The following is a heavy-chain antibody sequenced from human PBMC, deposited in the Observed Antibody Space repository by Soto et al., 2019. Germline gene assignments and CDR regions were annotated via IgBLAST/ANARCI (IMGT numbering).Heavy chain of an antibody. D-gene: IGHD3-10*01. V-gene: IGHV3-33*01. J-gene: IGHJ4*02. Sequence: VGSLRLSCAASGFTFSSYGMHWVRQAPGKGLEWVAVIWYDGSNKYYADSVKSRFTISRDNSKDTLYLQMNSLRAEDTAVYYCARDLYFDPYGYWGQGTLVTVSS. CDR3: ARDLYFDPYGY. CDR2: IWYDGSNK. CDR1: GFTFSSYG.